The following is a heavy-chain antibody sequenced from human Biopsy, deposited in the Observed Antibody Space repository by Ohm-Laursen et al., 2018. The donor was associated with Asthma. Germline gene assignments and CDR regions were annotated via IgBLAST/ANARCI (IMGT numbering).Heavy chain of an antibody. V-gene: IGHV1-24*01. Sequence: ASVEVSCKVSGYSLTDLSMHWVRQAPGQGLEWVGGHDHEEGGTVNARRFQGRVTMTEDTSTDTAYMELSSLSSDDTAVYYCASDFPKDYVRYNFQFWGQGTLVTVSS. J-gene: IGHJ4*02. CDR1: GYSLTDLS. D-gene: IGHD4-17*01. CDR3: ASDFPKDYVRYNFQF. CDR2: HDHEEGGT.